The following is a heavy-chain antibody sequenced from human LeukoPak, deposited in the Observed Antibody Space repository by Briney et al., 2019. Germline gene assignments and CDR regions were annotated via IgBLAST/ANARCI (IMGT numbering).Heavy chain of an antibody. D-gene: IGHD1-26*01. J-gene: IGHJ4*02. CDR3: ARAFQWELLHFDY. V-gene: IGHV4-39*07. Sequence: SETLSLTCTVSGGSISSSSYYWGWIRQPPGKGLEWIGNIFYSGSTYYNPSLKSRVTISVDTSKNQFSLKLSSVTAADTAVYYCARAFQWELLHFDYWGQGTLVTVSS. CDR1: GGSISSSSYY. CDR2: IFYSGST.